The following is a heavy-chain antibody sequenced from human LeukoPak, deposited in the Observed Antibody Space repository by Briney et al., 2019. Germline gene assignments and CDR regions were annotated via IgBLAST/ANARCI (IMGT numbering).Heavy chain of an antibody. CDR3: ARETSGWPNWFDP. D-gene: IGHD6-19*01. CDR1: GFTFSSYW. V-gene: IGHV3-74*01. J-gene: IGHJ5*02. CDR2: INSDGSST. Sequence: GGSLRLSCAASGFTFSSYWMHWVHQDPGKRLVWVSRINSDGSSTNYADSVTGRLTISRDNAKNTLYLQMNSLRVEDTAVYYCARETSGWPNWFDPWGQGTLVTVSS.